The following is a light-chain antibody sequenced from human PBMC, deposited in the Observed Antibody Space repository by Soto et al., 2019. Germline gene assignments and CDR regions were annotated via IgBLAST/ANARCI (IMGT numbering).Light chain of an antibody. Sequence: QSVLTQPPSVSSAPGQKVTISCSGSSSMIGGNSVSWYQQLPGTAPKLLIYDDNKRPSGIPDRFSGTKCGTSDTLGITGFQTGVEADYYCGSWDSSLSAYVFGTGTKVTVL. CDR2: DDN. CDR1: SSMIGGNS. V-gene: IGLV1-51*01. J-gene: IGLJ1*01. CDR3: GSWDSSLSAYV.